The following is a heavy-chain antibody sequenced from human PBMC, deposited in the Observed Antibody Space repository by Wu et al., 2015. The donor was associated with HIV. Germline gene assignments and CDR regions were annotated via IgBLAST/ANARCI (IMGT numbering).Heavy chain of an antibody. CDR2: INPNSGGT. D-gene: IGHD6-19*01. Sequence: QVQLVQSGAEVKKPGASVKVSCKASGYTFTGYYMHWVRQAPGQGLEWMGWINPNSGGTNYAQKFQGRVTMTRDTSISTAYMELSRLRFDDAAVYYCARDPQEVSGWYTHWGQGTLVTVSS. J-gene: IGHJ4*02. V-gene: IGHV1-2*02. CDR1: GYTFTGYY. CDR3: ARDPQEVSGWYTH.